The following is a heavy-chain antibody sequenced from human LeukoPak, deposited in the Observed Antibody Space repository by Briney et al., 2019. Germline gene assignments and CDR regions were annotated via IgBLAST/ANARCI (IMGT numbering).Heavy chain of an antibody. CDR2: FDPEDGET. CDR1: GYTLTELS. CDR3: ATAYYDYVWGSYRYDY. J-gene: IGHJ4*02. Sequence: ASVKVSCKVSGYTLTELSMHWVRQAPGKGLEWMGGFDPEDGETIYAQKFQGRVTMTEDTSTDTAYMELSSLRSEDTAVYYCATAYYDYVWGSYRYDYWGQGTLVTLSS. V-gene: IGHV1-24*01. D-gene: IGHD3-16*02.